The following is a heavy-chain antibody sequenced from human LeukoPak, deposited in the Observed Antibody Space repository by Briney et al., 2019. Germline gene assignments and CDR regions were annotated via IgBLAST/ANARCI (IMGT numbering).Heavy chain of an antibody. CDR3: AISRLRIAAAGISG. D-gene: IGHD6-13*01. CDR1: GFTVSNNY. Sequence: GGSLRLSCAASGFTVSNNYMNWVRQAPGKGLEWVSLIYSGGGTKHADSVKGRFTISRDSSTNTLYLQMNSLRAEDTAVYYCAISRLRIAAAGISGWGQGTLVTVSS. CDR2: IYSGGGT. J-gene: IGHJ4*02. V-gene: IGHV3-53*01.